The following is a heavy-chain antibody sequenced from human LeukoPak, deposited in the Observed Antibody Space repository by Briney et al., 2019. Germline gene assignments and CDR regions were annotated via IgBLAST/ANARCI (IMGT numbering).Heavy chain of an antibody. V-gene: IGHV1-69*05. Sequence: SVKVSCKASGGTFSSYAISWVRQAPGQGLEWMGGIIPIFGTANYAQKFQGRVTITTDESTSTAYMELSSLRSEDTAVYYCARSLGIERAFDIWGQGTMVTVSS. CDR2: IIPIFGTA. D-gene: IGHD7-27*01. CDR3: ARSLGIERAFDI. J-gene: IGHJ3*02. CDR1: GGTFSSYA.